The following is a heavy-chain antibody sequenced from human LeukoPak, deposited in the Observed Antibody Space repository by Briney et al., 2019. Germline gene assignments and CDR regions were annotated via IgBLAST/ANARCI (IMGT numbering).Heavy chain of an antibody. CDR3: ARDRAGPVVGGRWAFDI. CDR1: GGTFSSYA. Sequence: GASVKVSCKASGGTFSSYAISWVRQVPGQGLEWMGGIIPIFGTANYAQKFQGRVTITTDESTSTAYMELSSLRSEDTAVYYCARDRAGPVVGGRWAFDIWGQGTMVTVSS. J-gene: IGHJ3*02. V-gene: IGHV1-69*05. CDR2: IIPIFGTA. D-gene: IGHD4-23*01.